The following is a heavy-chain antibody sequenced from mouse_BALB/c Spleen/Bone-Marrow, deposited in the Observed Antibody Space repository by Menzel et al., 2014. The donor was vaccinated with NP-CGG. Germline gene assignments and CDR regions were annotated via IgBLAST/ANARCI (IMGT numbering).Heavy chain of an antibody. CDR2: IWGDGIT. CDR3: AREGNYFDY. V-gene: IGHV2-6-7*01. CDR1: GFSLTIYG. J-gene: IGHJ2*01. Sequence: VNLVEPGPGLVAPSQSLYITCTVSGFSLTIYGVNWVRQPPGKGLEWLGMIWGDGITDYNSAFKSRLSISKDDSKCQVFLKMNSLQTDDTAKYYWAREGNYFDYWGQGTTLTVSS.